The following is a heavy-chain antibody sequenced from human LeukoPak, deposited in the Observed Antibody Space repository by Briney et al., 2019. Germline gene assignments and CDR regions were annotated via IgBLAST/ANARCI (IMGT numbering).Heavy chain of an antibody. V-gene: IGHV1-18*01. CDR3: ARGRLRLGELSVPDY. J-gene: IGHJ4*02. CDR2: ISAYNGNT. Sequence: ASVTVSYRASGYTFTIYGISWVRQAPGQGREGMGWISAYNGNTKYAQKLQGRGTMTTDTATSTAYMELRTLRSDDTAVYYCARGRLRLGELSVPDYWGQRTLVTVSS. CDR1: GYTFTIYG. D-gene: IGHD3-16*02.